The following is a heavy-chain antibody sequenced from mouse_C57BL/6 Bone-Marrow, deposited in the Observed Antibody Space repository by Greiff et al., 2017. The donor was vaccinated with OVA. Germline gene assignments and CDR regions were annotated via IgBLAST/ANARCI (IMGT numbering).Heavy chain of an antibody. Sequence: EVKLQQSGPGLVKPGASVKISCKASGYTFTDYYMNWVKQSHGKSLEWIGDINPNNGGTSYNQKFKGKATLTVDKSSSTAYMELRSLTSEDSAVYYCARGGVGYWGQGTTLTVSS. V-gene: IGHV1-26*01. J-gene: IGHJ2*01. CDR1: GYTFTDYY. CDR2: INPNNGGT. CDR3: ARGGVGY.